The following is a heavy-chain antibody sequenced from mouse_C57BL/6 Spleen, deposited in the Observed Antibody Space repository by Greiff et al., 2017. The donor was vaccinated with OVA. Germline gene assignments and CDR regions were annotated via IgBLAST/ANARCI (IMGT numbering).Heavy chain of an antibody. CDR2: IDPSDSYT. V-gene: IGHV1-50*01. J-gene: IGHJ2*01. CDR3: ARKNYYGSSGYYFDY. Sequence: QVQLKQPGAELVKPGASVKLSCKASGYTFTSYWMQWVKQRPGQGLEWIGEIDPSDSYTNYNHKFKGKATLTVDTSSSTAYMQLSSLTSEDSAVYYCARKNYYGSSGYYFDYWGQGTTLTVSS. D-gene: IGHD1-1*01. CDR1: GYTFTSYW.